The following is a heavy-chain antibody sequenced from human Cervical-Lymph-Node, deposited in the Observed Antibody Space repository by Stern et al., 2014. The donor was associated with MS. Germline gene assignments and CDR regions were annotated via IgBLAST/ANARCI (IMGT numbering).Heavy chain of an antibody. J-gene: IGHJ3*02. CDR2: IGTAGDT. CDR3: AREGDYVSFDI. D-gene: IGHD4-17*01. V-gene: IGHV3-13*01. Sequence: EDQLVESGGGLVQPGGSLRLSCAASGFTFSSYDMHWVRQATGKGLEWVSAIGTAGDTYYPGSVKGRFTISRENAKNSLYLQMNSLRAGDTAVYYCAREGDYVSFDIWGQGTMVTVSS. CDR1: GFTFSSYD.